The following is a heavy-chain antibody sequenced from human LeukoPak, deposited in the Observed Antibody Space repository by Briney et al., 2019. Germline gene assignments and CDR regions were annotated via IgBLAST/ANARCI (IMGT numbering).Heavy chain of an antibody. CDR1: GFTFSSYG. CDR2: IWYDGSNK. J-gene: IGHJ4*02. V-gene: IGHV3-33*01. Sequence: GGSLRLSCAASGFTFSSYGMHWVRQAPGKGLEWVAVIWYDGSNKYYADSVKGRFTISRDNSKNTLYLQMNSLRAEDTAVYYCARDRYRWHGSGGFDYWGQGTLVTVSS. D-gene: IGHD4-23*01. CDR3: ARDRYRWHGSGGFDY.